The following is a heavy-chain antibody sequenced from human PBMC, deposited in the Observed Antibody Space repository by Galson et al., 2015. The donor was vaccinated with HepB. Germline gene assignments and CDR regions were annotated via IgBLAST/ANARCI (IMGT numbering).Heavy chain of an antibody. CDR1: AFTFSSYG. D-gene: IGHD3-10*01. J-gene: IGHJ4*02. CDR2: IWYDGSNK. CDR3: AREGPGGIYGSRFGLDY. Sequence: SLRLSCAASAFTFSSYGMHWVRQAPGKGLEWVSVIWYDGSNKYYADSVKGRFTISRDNSKNTLYLQMNSLRAEDTAVYYCAREGPGGIYGSRFGLDYWGQGTLVTVSS. V-gene: IGHV3-33*01.